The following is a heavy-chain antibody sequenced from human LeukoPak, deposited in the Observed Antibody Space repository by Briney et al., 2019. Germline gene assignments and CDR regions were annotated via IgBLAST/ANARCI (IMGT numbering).Heavy chain of an antibody. CDR3: ARVSSGFFDY. CDR2: IYYSGST. Sequence: PSETLSLTCTVSGGSISYYYWSWIRQPPGKGLEWIGYIYYSGSTNYNPSLKSRVTISVDTSKNQFSLKLSSVTAADTAVYYCARVSSGFFDYWGQGTLVTVSS. CDR1: GGSISYYY. D-gene: IGHD3-22*01. V-gene: IGHV4-59*01. J-gene: IGHJ4*02.